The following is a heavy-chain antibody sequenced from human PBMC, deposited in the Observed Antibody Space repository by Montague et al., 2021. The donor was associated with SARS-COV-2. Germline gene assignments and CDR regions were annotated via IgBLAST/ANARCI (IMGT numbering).Heavy chain of an antibody. D-gene: IGHD3-10*01. Sequence: SETLSLTCAVYGGSFSVYYWSWLRQSPRSGLEWIGEINHGGITNYNPSLKSRLTISADTSKNQFSLKLTSVAAADAAVYYCARLRDGVVPSPILGVGPYYSYYFIDVWGKGTTVTVSS. V-gene: IGHV4-34*01. CDR2: INHGGIT. CDR1: GGSFSVYY. CDR3: ARLRDGVVPSPILGVGPYYSYYFIDV. J-gene: IGHJ6*03.